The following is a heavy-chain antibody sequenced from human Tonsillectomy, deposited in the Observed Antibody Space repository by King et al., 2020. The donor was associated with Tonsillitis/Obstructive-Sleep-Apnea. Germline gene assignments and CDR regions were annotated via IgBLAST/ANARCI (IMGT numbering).Heavy chain of an antibody. CDR1: GFTFSSYA. CDR3: AKSKSNSRDDTFDF. V-gene: IGHV3-23*04. CDR2: ITGRGGST. D-gene: IGHD4-11*01. J-gene: IGHJ3*01. Sequence: VQLVESGGGLVQPGGSLRLSCAASGFTFSSYAMSWVRQAPGKGLEWVSAITGRGGSTYYADAVKGRFTSSRDNSKNTLYLQMNSLRAEDTAVYYCAKSKSNSRDDTFDFWGQGTVVTVSS.